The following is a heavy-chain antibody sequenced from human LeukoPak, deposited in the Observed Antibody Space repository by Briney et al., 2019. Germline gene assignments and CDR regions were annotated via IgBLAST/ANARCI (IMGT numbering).Heavy chain of an antibody. CDR2: IYTSGST. CDR3: ARRDPYYYDSSGIWAY. V-gene: IGHV4-61*02. J-gene: IGHJ4*02. CDR1: GGSISSGSYY. Sequence: SQTLSLTCTVSGGSISSGSYYWSWIRQPAGKGLEWIGRIYTSGSTNYNPSPKSRVTISVDASKNQFSLKLSSVTAADTAVYYCARRDPYYYDSSGIWAYWGQGTLVTVSS. D-gene: IGHD3-22*01.